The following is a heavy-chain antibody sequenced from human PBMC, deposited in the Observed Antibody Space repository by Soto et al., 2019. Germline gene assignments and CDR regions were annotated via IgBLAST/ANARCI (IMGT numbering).Heavy chain of an antibody. CDR1: GYTFTSYD. CDR3: AGRGYSSSWYYYYYYGMDV. CDR2: MNPNSGNT. Sequence: QVQLVQSGAEVKKPGASVKVSCKASGYTFTSYDINWVRQATGQGLEWMGWMNPNSGNTGYAQKFQGRVTMTRNTCISTAYMELSSLRSEDTAVYYCAGRGYSSSWYYYYYYGMDVWGQGTMVTVSS. V-gene: IGHV1-8*01. J-gene: IGHJ6*02. D-gene: IGHD6-13*01.